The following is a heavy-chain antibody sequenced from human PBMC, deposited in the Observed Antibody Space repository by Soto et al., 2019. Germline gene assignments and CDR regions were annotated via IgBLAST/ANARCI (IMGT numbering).Heavy chain of an antibody. CDR3: ASDLVGASDSYGLDV. V-gene: IGHV3-23*01. D-gene: IGHD1-26*01. CDR2: ISVSGGST. J-gene: IGHJ6*02. CDR1: RFTFSSYA. Sequence: GGSLRLSCAASRFTFSSYAMCWVRQAPGKGLEWVSSISVSGGSTYYADSVKGRFTISRDNSKNRLYLQMNSLRAEDTAVYYCASDLVGASDSYGLDVWGQGTPVTVSS.